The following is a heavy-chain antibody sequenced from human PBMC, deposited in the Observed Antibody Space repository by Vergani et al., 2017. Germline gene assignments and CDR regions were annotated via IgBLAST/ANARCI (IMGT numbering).Heavy chain of an antibody. CDR3: ASYRWLTGIAVAGHFDY. CDR1: GGSISSSSYY. V-gene: IGHV4-39*07. J-gene: IGHJ4*02. Sequence: QLQLQESGPGLVKPSETLSLTCTVSGGSISSSSYYWGWLRQPPGKGLEWIGSIYYSGSTYYNPSLKSRVTISVDTSKNQFSLKLSSVTAADTAVYYCASYRWLTGIAVAGHFDYWGQGTLVTVSS. CDR2: IYYSGST. D-gene: IGHD6-19*01.